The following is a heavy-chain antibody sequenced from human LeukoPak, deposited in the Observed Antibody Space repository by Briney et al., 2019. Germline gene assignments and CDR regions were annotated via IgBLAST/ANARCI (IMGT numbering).Heavy chain of an antibody. D-gene: IGHD2-15*01. CDR3: ARSSRFDP. J-gene: IGHJ5*02. CDR2: INHSGST. Sequence: PSETLSLTCAVYGGSFSGYYWSWIRQPSGKGLEWIGEINHSGSTNYNPSLKSRVTISVDTSKNQFSLKLSSVTAADTAVYYCARSSRFDPWGQGTLVTVSS. CDR1: GGSFSGYY. V-gene: IGHV4-34*01.